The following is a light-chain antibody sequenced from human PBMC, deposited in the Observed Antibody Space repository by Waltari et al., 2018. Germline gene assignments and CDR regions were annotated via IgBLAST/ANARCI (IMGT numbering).Light chain of an antibody. V-gene: IGLV2-23*01. CDR3: SSYAGNCNLVV. Sequence: QCALTQPASVSGSPGQSITISCTGTSSDVGSYNLVAWYQQHPGKAPKLMIDEASKRPSVVSNRFSGSKSGHTASLTISGLHAEDEADYYCSSYAGNCNLVVFGGGTKLTVL. CDR2: EAS. CDR1: SSDVGSYNL. J-gene: IGLJ2*01.